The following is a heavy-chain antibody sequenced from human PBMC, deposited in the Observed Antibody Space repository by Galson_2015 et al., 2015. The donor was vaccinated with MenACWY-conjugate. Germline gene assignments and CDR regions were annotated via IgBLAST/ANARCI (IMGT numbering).Heavy chain of an antibody. CDR1: GGSISSYY. CDR3: ARDRVIYDSSGYSQTYGMDV. D-gene: IGHD3-22*01. V-gene: IGHV4-59*01. Sequence: GTLSLTCTFSGGSISSYYWRWIRQPPGKGLEWIGNIYYSGSTNYNPSLKSRVTISVDTSKNQFSLKLSSVTAADTAVYYCARDRVIYDSSGYSQTYGMDVWGQGTTVTVSS. J-gene: IGHJ6*02. CDR2: IYYSGST.